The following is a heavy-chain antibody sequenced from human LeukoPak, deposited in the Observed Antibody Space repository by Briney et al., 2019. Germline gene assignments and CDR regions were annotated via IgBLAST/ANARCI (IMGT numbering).Heavy chain of an antibody. CDR2: IYYSGTT. V-gene: IGHV4-59*08. D-gene: IGHD3/OR15-3a*01. Sequence: PSETLSLTCTVSGGSISSYSWSWIRQPPGKGLEWIGYIYYSGTTNYNPSLKSRVTISVDTSKNHFSLKLSSVTAPDTAVYYCARRLGPAKFDPWGQGTLVTVSS. J-gene: IGHJ5*02. CDR1: GGSISSYS. CDR3: ARRLGPAKFDP.